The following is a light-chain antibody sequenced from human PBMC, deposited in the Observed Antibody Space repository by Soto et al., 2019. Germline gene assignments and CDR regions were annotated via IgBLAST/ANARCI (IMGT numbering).Light chain of an antibody. CDR3: QQYNTYST. J-gene: IGKJ1*01. V-gene: IGKV1-5*03. CDR2: KAS. Sequence: DIQMTQSPSTLSASVGDRVTITCRASQSISSYLAWYQQRPGKAPKLLIYKASSLDSGVPSRFSGSGSGTGFTLTINSLQPDDFANYYCQQYNTYSTFGQGTKVEIK. CDR1: QSISSY.